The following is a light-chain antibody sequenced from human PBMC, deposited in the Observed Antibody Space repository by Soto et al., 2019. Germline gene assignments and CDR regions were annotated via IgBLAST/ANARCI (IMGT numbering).Light chain of an antibody. CDR2: HDS. CDR3: QVWDSSSDHVV. V-gene: IGLV3-21*04. J-gene: IGLJ2*01. Sequence: SYELTQPPSVSVAPGKTARITCGGNNIGSERVHWYQQKPGQAPVLVIYHDSDRPSGIPERFSGSNSGNTATLTISRVEAGDEADYYCQVWDSSSDHVVFGGGTKLTVL. CDR1: NIGSER.